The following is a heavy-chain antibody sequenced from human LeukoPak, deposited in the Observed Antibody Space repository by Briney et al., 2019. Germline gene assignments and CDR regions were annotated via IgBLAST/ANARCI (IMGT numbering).Heavy chain of an antibody. CDR3: ARVTVTPGRYYFDY. D-gene: IGHD4-17*01. V-gene: IGHV4-31*03. CDR2: IYYSGST. J-gene: IGHJ4*02. Sequence: PSQTLSLTCTASGGSISSGGYYWRWIRQPPGKGLEWIGYIYYSGSTYYNPSLKSRVTISVDTSKNQFSLKLSSVTAADTAVYYCARVTVTPGRYYFDYWGQGTLVTVSS. CDR1: GGSISSGGYY.